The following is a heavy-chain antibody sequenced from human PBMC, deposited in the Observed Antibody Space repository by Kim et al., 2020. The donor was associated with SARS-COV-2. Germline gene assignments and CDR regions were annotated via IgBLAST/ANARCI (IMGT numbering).Heavy chain of an antibody. V-gene: IGHV3-30*07. J-gene: IGHJ4*02. CDR3: ARDALLWLGATYFDY. D-gene: IGHD3-10*01. Sequence: AYYVNGLFTISTDNSKNTLYLQINSLRAGDTAVYYCARDALLWLGATYFDYWGPGTLVTVSS.